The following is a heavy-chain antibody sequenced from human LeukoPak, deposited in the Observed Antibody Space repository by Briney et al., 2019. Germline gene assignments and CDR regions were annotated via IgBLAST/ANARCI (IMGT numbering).Heavy chain of an antibody. CDR1: GGSIGTYY. V-gene: IGHV4-59*08. D-gene: IGHD3-16*02. Sequence: PSETLSLTCTVFGGSIGTYYWSWVRQSPGTGLEWIGYIYVTGTRYNPYLQSRVTISVDRSRNQFFLKMTSVTAADTAVYYCARHIGGGIEDMDVWGRGTKVTVPS. CDR3: ARHIGGGIEDMDV. J-gene: IGHJ6*03. CDR2: IYVTGT.